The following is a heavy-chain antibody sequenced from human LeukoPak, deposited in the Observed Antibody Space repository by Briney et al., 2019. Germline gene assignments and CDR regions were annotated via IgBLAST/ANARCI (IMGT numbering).Heavy chain of an antibody. CDR2: ISYDGSNK. V-gene: IGHV3-30-3*01. CDR1: GFTFSSYA. CDR3: ARAPQRGSYPYYYYYGMDV. D-gene: IGHD1-26*01. J-gene: IGHJ6*02. Sequence: GGSLRLSCAASGFTFSSYAMHWVRQAPGKGLEWVAVISYDGSNKYYADPVKGRFTISRDNSKNTLYLQMNSQRAEDTAVYYCARAPQRGSYPYYYYYGMDVWGQGTTVTVSS.